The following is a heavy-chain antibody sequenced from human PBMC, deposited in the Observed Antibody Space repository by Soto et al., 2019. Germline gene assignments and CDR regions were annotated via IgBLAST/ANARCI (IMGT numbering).Heavy chain of an antibody. J-gene: IGHJ3*02. Sequence: EVQLLESGGGLVEPGGSLRLSCAASGFTFRSYAMTWVRQAPGKGLEWVSSTGGGGVSTYYADSVKGRFTSSRDDSKNTLYLQVNSLRAEDTALYYCAKIVGGGSHHDAFDIWGQGTMVTVSS. CDR3: AKIVGGGSHHDAFDI. CDR1: GFTFRSYA. V-gene: IGHV3-23*01. D-gene: IGHD2-15*01. CDR2: TGGGGVST.